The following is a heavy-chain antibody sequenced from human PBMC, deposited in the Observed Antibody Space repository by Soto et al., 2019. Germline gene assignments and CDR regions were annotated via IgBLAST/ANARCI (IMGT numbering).Heavy chain of an antibody. CDR3: GFSRWSYQYYFAY. V-gene: IGHV1-3*01. Sequence: APVKVSCQASGGTFSSYAISWVRQAPGQRLEWRGWINAGNGNTKYSQKFQGRVTITRDTSASTACMELSNLRSEDTAVYSCGFSRWSYQYYFAYWGQGTLVTVSS. D-gene: IGHD6-13*01. J-gene: IGHJ4*02. CDR2: INAGNGNT. CDR1: GGTFSSYA.